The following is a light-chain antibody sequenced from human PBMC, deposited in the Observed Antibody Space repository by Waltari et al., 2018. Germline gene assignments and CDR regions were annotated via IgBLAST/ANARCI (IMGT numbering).Light chain of an antibody. CDR2: DAS. CDR1: QSVSSY. V-gene: IGKV3-11*01. CDR3: QQRSNSFA. J-gene: IGKJ3*01. Sequence: EIVLTQSPATLSLSPGERATLSCRASQSVSSYLAWYQQKPGQAPRLLIYDASTRAAGIPARFSGSGSVTEFTLTISSLGPEDFAVYYCQQRSNSFAFGPGTRVDIK.